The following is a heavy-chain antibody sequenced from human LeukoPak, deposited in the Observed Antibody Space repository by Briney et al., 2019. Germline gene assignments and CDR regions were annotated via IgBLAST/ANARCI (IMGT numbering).Heavy chain of an antibody. Sequence: SETLSLTCTVSGGSISSYYWTWIRQPPGKGLEWIGSLYYSGSTNYNPSLKSRVTVSLDTSKNQFSLKLSSVTAADTAVYYCARDSSSWYRVFDYWAQGTLVTVSS. CDR1: GGSISSYY. J-gene: IGHJ4*02. D-gene: IGHD6-13*01. V-gene: IGHV4-59*12. CDR3: ARDSSSWYRVFDY. CDR2: LYYSGST.